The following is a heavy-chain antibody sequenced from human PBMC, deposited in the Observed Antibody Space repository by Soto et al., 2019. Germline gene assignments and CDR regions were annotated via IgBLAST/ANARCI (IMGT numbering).Heavy chain of an antibody. D-gene: IGHD3-10*01. CDR2: IRSKAYGGTT. Sequence: GGSLRLSCTASGFTFGDYAMSWFRQAPGKGLEWVGFIRSKAYGGTTEYAASVKGRFTISRDDSKSIAYLQMNSLKTEDTAVYYCTRDRFYYGSGSPYFDYWGQGTLVTVSS. CDR1: GFTFGDYA. CDR3: TRDRFYYGSGSPYFDY. V-gene: IGHV3-49*03. J-gene: IGHJ4*02.